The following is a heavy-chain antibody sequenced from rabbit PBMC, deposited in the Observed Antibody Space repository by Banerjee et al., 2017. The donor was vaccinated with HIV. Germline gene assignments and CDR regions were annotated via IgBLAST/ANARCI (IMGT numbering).Heavy chain of an antibody. J-gene: IGHJ6*01. CDR3: ARGSAYAGAGYAL. CDR1: GFDFSSNA. CDR2: IGAGSGTT. V-gene: IGHV1S45*01. Sequence: QEQLVESGGGLVKPEGSLTLTCKASGFDFSSNAMCWVRQAPGKGLEWIGCIGAGSGTTYYATWAKGRFTVSKTSSTTVALQMTSLTAADTATCFCARGSAYAGAGYALWGPGTLVTVS. D-gene: IGHD4-2*01.